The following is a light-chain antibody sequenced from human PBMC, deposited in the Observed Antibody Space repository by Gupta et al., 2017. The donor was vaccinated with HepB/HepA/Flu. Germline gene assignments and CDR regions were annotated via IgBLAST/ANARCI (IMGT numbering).Light chain of an antibody. J-gene: IGKJ4*01. CDR2: AAS. V-gene: IGKV1-16*02. Sequence: DIQFTQSPSSLSASVGDRVSITCRASQGIYSNLAWFQQKVGKPPKYLIYAASRLQSGVPSKFIGNGSGTDFTLTILSLQPEDFATYYFQQEDRYPLTFSGGTKVEIK. CDR3: QQEDRYPLT. CDR1: QGIYSN.